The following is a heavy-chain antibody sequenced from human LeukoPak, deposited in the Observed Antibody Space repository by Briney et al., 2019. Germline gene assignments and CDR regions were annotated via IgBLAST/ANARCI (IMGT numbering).Heavy chain of an antibody. V-gene: IGHV4-39*01. CDR3: ARQLVVVAAAHPPRNDFDY. D-gene: IGHD2-15*01. J-gene: IGHJ4*02. CDR2: IYYSGST. Sequence: SETLSLTCTVSSGSISSSSYYWGWIRQPPGKGLEWIGSIYYSGSTYYNPSLKSRVTISVDTSKNQFSLKLSSVTAADTAVYYCARQLVVVAAAHPPRNDFDYWGQGTLVTVSS. CDR1: SGSISSSSYY.